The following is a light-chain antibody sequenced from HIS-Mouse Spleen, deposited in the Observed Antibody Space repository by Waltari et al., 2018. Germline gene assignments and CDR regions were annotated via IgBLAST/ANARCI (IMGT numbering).Light chain of an antibody. Sequence: NFMLTQPHSVSESPGKTVTISCTGSSGSIASNYVQWYPQRPGSAPTTVIYEDNQRPSGVPDRFSGSIDSSSNSASLTISGLKTEDEADYYCQSYDSSNSWVFGGGTKLTVL. CDR3: QSYDSSNSWV. J-gene: IGLJ3*02. V-gene: IGLV6-57*02. CDR2: EDN. CDR1: SGSIASNY.